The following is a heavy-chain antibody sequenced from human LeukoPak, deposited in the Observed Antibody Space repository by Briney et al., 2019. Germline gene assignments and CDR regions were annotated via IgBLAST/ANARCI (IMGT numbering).Heavy chain of an antibody. Sequence: SETLSLTCTVSGGSISSYYWSWIRQPAGKGLEWTGRIYTSGSTNYNPSLKSRVTMSVDTSKNQFSLKLSSVTAADTAVYYCARGRYDSSGYYLPPDYWGQGTLVTVSS. V-gene: IGHV4-4*07. D-gene: IGHD3-22*01. CDR3: ARGRYDSSGYYLPPDY. CDR1: GGSISSYY. CDR2: IYTSGST. J-gene: IGHJ4*02.